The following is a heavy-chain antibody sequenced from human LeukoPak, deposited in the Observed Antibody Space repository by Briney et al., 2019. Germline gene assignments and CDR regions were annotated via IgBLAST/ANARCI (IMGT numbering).Heavy chain of an antibody. CDR2: IYPGDSDT. CDR1: GYSFTTYW. V-gene: IGHV5-51*01. CDR3: GRIPAAGSLKGSFDI. J-gene: IGHJ3*02. Sequence: GESLKISCKGSGYSFTTYWIGWVRQMPGKGLEWMGIIYPGDSDTTYSPSFQGQVTISADKSISTAYLQWSSLKASDSAMYYCGRIPAAGSLKGSFDIWGQGTMVTVSS. D-gene: IGHD6-13*01.